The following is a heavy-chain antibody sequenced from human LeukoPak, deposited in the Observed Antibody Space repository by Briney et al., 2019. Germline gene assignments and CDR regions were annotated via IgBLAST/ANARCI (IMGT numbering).Heavy chain of an antibody. Sequence: SVKVSCRAFGGTFSSYAIGWVRQAPGQGLEWMGRIIPIFGTANYAQKFQGRVTITTDESTSTAYMELSSLRSEDTAVYYCARSMTTVTSGWFDPWGQGTLVTVSS. CDR3: ARSMTTVTSGWFDP. V-gene: IGHV1-69*05. CDR1: GGTFSSYA. D-gene: IGHD4-17*01. CDR2: IIPIFGTA. J-gene: IGHJ5*02.